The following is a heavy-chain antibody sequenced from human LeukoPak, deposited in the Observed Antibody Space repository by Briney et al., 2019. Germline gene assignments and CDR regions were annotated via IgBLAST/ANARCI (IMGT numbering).Heavy chain of an antibody. CDR1: GFTFSSYE. J-gene: IGHJ4*02. D-gene: IGHD3-22*01. V-gene: IGHV3-48*03. CDR3: ARDLQADYDSSGCFDY. CDR2: ISSSGSTI. Sequence: PGGSLRLSCAASGFTFSSYEMNWVRQAPGKGLEWVSYISSSGSTIYYADSVKGRFTISRDNAKNSLYLQMNSLRAEDTAVYYCARDLQADYDSSGCFDYWGQGTLVTVSS.